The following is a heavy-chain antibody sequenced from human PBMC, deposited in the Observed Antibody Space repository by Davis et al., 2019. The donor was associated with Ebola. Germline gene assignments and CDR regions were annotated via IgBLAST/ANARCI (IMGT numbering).Heavy chain of an antibody. Sequence: SETLSLTCPVSGHSISSGYYWGWIRQPPGKGLEWIGSIYHSGSTYYNPSLKSRVTISVDTSKNQFSLKLTSVTAADTAVYYCARERWDGGNPFDYWGQGTLVTVSS. V-gene: IGHV4-38-2*02. CDR1: GHSISSGYY. CDR2: IYHSGST. J-gene: IGHJ4*02. D-gene: IGHD4-23*01. CDR3: ARERWDGGNPFDY.